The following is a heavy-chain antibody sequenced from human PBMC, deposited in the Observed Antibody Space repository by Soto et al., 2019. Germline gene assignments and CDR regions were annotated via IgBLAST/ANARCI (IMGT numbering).Heavy chain of an antibody. V-gene: IGHV3-23*01. CDR3: ARESDH. CDR1: GFTFSSYA. J-gene: IGHJ4*02. Sequence: LRLSSAASGFTFSSYAMSWVRQAPGKGLEWVSTISGSGGGTYYADSMKGRFTISRDNSENTLYLQMYSLRVEDTAVYYCARESDHWGQGTLVTVSS. CDR2: ISGSGGGT.